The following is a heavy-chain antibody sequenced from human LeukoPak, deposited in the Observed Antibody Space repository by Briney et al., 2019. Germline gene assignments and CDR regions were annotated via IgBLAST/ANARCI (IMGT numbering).Heavy chain of an antibody. J-gene: IGHJ4*02. V-gene: IGHV3-21*01. Sequence: GGSLRLSCAASGFTFSSYSMNWVRQAPGKGLEWVSSISSSSSYIYYADSVKGRFTISRDNAKNSLYLQMNSLRAEDTAVYYCARATERYFSLIGCWGQGTLVTVSS. CDR2: ISSSSSYI. CDR3: ARATERYFSLIGC. D-gene: IGHD3-9*01. CDR1: GFTFSSYS.